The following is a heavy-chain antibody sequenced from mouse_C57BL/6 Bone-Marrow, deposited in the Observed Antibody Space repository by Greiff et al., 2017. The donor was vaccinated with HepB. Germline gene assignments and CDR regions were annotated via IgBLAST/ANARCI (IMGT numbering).Heavy chain of an antibody. J-gene: IGHJ2*01. CDR1: GFTFSDYY. Sequence: EVQLVESEGGLVQPGSSMKLSCTASGFTFSDYYMAWVRQVPEKGLEWVANINYDGSSTYYLDSLKSRFIISRDNAKNILYLQMSSLKSEDTATYYCAREGEVRFDYWGQGTPLTVSS. V-gene: IGHV5-16*01. CDR2: INYDGSST. CDR3: AREGEVRFDY. D-gene: IGHD2-14*01.